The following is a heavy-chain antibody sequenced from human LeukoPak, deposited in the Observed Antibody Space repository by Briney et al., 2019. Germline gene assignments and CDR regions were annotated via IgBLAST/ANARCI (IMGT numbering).Heavy chain of an antibody. CDR3: ARGPRPDPRGWYGVDY. Sequence: GGSLRLSCAASGFTFSSYWMSWVRQAPGKGLEWVANIKQDGSEKYYVDSVKGRFTISRDNAKNSLYLQMNSLRAEDTAVYYCARGPRPDPRGWYGVDYWGQGTLVTVSS. CDR2: IKQDGSEK. J-gene: IGHJ4*02. V-gene: IGHV3-7*01. D-gene: IGHD6-19*01. CDR1: GFTFSSYW.